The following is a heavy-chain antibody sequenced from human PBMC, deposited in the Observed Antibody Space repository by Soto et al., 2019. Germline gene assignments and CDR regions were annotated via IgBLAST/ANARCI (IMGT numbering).Heavy chain of an antibody. V-gene: IGHV4-30-2*01. CDR3: ARGYGSGSYYPDYYYYYGMDV. D-gene: IGHD3-10*01. CDR2: IYHSGST. Sequence: SETLSLTXAVSGGSISSGGYSWSWIRQPPGKGLEWIGYIYHSGSTYYNPSLKSRVTISVDRSKNQFSLKLSSVTAADTAVYYCARGYGSGSYYPDYYYYYGMDVWGQGTTVTVSS. J-gene: IGHJ6*02. CDR1: GGSISSGGYS.